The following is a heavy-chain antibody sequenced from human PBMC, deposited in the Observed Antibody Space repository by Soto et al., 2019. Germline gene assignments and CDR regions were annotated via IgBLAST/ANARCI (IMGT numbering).Heavy chain of an antibody. V-gene: IGHV1-18*01. D-gene: IGHD6-13*01. Sequence: GXSGKVSFKASCYTFTSYGISWVRQAPVQGLEWMGWISAYNGNTNYAQKLQGRVTMTTDTSTSTAYMELRSLRSDDTAVYYCLFVAAGTFDYWGQGTLVTVYS. CDR1: CYTFTSYG. CDR2: ISAYNGNT. CDR3: LFVAAGTFDY. J-gene: IGHJ4*02.